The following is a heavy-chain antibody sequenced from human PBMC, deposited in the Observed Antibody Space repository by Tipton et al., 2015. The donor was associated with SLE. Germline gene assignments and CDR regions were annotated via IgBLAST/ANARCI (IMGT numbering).Heavy chain of an antibody. J-gene: IGHJ3*02. CDR2: INPSGDST. V-gene: IGHV1-46*01. CDR1: GYTFTSYD. Sequence: QLVQSGAEVKKPGASVKVSCKASGYTFTSYDINWVRQATGQGLEWMGAINPSGDSTTCARKFQGRVTMTRDTSTRTVYMKLSSLRSEDTAVYYCATGGLDGFDMWGQGTLVTVSS. D-gene: IGHD3-22*01. CDR3: ATGGLDGFDM.